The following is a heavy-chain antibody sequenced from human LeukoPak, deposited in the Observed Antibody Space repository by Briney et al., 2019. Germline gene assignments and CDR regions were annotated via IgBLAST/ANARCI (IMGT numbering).Heavy chain of an antibody. CDR3: ARVAAAADAFDI. V-gene: IGHV3-48*04. CDR2: ISSSGSTI. CDR1: GFTFSSYA. Sequence: GGSLRLSCAASGFTFSSYAMSWVRQAPGKGLEWVSYISSSGSTIYYADSVKGRFTISRDNAKNSLYLQMNSLRAEDTAVYYCARVAAAADAFDIWGQGTMVTVSS. J-gene: IGHJ3*02. D-gene: IGHD6-13*01.